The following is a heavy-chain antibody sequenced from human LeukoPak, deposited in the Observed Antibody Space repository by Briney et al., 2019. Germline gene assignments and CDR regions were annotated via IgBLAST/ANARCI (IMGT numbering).Heavy chain of an antibody. V-gene: IGHV1-18*01. D-gene: IGHD2-2*02. J-gene: IGHJ6*03. CDR2: ISAYNGNT. CDR1: GYTFTSYG. Sequence: GASVKVSCKASGYTFTSYGISWVRQAPGQGLEWMGWISAYNGNTNYAQKLQGRVTMTTGTSTSTAYMELRSLRSDDTAVYYCARARSYCSSTSCYKPPGYYYYYMDVWGKGTTVTVSS. CDR3: ARARSYCSSTSCYKPPGYYYYYMDV.